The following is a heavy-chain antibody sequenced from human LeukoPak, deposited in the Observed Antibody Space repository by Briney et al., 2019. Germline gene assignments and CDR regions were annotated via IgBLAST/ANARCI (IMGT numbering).Heavy chain of an antibody. CDR1: GYTFTGYY. Sequence: ASVKVSCKASGYTFTGYYMHWVRQAPGQGLEWMGWINPNSGSTNYAQKFQGRVTMTSDTSISTAYMELSRLRSDDTAVYYCARCFLYSGYDYPLMWGMDVWGQGTTVTVSS. CDR2: INPNSGST. V-gene: IGHV1-2*02. CDR3: ARCFLYSGYDYPLMWGMDV. J-gene: IGHJ6*02. D-gene: IGHD5-12*01.